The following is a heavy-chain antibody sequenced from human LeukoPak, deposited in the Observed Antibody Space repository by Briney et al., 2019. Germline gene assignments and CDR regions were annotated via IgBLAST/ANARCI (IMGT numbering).Heavy chain of an antibody. D-gene: IGHD3-22*01. CDR3: ARVAIPYDISPYYDGYMDV. J-gene: IGHJ6*03. Sequence: SETLSLTCAVSGGSISGYYWSWIRQSPDRGLEWIGYIYYSGSTNYNPSLQSRVTISVDTSKNQFSLKLSSVTAADTAVYYCARVAIPYDISPYYDGYMDVWGKGTTVTVSS. CDR1: GGSISGYY. CDR2: IYYSGST. V-gene: IGHV4-59*01.